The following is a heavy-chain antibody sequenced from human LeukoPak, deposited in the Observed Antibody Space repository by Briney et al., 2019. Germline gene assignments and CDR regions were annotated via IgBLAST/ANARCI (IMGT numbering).Heavy chain of an antibody. V-gene: IGHV3-21*01. CDR3: ASLSVVQFYFDY. J-gene: IGHJ4*02. D-gene: IGHD4-23*01. Sequence: PGGSLRLSCAASGFTFSSYSMNWVRQAPGKGLEWVSSISSSSNYIYYADSVKGRFTISRDNAKNSLDLQMNSLRAEDTAVYYCASLSVVQFYFDYWGQGTLVTVSS. CDR1: GFTFSSYS. CDR2: ISSSSNYI.